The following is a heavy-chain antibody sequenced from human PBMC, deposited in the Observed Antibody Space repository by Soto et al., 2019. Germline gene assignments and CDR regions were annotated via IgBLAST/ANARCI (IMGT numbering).Heavy chain of an antibody. J-gene: IGHJ4*02. V-gene: IGHV5-51*01. D-gene: IGHD4-4*01. CDR2: IYPDDSDT. CDR1: GYSFSTYW. Sequence: EVQLVQSGAEVKKPGESLKISCKGSGYSFSTYWIGWVRQMPGKGLEWMGIIYPDDSDTRYSPSFQGQVTISADKSIRTAYLQCSSLKAADTAKYYCSRRQRGYSLYFDYWGQGTLVTVSS. CDR3: SRRQRGYSLYFDY.